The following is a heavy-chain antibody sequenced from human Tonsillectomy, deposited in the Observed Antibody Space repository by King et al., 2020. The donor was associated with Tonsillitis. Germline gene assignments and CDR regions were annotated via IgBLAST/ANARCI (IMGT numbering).Heavy chain of an antibody. CDR2: LNHNSGGT. V-gene: IGHV1-2*02. CDR3: ARDKGVMITFGGVAPPLYYMDV. D-gene: IGHD3-16*01. Sequence: QLVQSGAEVKKPGASVKVSCKASGYTFSGYYMHWVRQAPGQGLEWMGWLNHNSGGTTFAQKFQGRVTMTRDTSISTASMELSRVRSDDTAVYYCARDKGVMITFGGVAPPLYYMDVWGKGTTVTVSS. CDR1: GYTFSGYY. J-gene: IGHJ6*03.